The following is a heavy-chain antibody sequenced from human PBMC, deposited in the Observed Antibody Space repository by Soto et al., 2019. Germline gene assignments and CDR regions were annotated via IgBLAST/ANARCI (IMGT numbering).Heavy chain of an antibody. V-gene: IGHV3-21*01. CDR1: GFTFSSFS. J-gene: IGHJ4*02. Sequence: LRLSCAASGFTFSSFSMNWVRQAPGKGLEWVSSFSSNGRYIYYADAVKGRFTISRDNAKNSLYLQMNRLRAEDTAVYYCARDPGSGPYGHYYFDSWGQGPLVTVCS. D-gene: IGHD3-10*01. CDR3: ARDPGSGPYGHYYFDS. CDR2: FSSNGRYI.